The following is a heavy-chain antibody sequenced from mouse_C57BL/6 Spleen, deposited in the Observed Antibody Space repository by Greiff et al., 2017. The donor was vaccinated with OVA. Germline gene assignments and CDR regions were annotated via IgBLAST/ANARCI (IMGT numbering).Heavy chain of an antibody. D-gene: IGHD1-1*01. V-gene: IGHV14-2*01. J-gene: IGHJ2*01. CDR1: GFNIKDYY. CDR3: ARDYGSGGY. CDR2: IDPEDGET. Sequence: VQLQQSGAELVASGPSFNLSCTASGFNIKDYYMPWVKQRTEQGLEWIGRIDPEDGETKYAPKFQGKATITADTSSNTAYLQLSSLTSEDTAVYYCARDYGSGGYWGQGTTLTVSS.